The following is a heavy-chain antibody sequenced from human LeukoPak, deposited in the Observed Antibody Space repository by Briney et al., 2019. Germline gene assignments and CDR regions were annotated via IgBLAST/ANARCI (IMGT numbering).Heavy chain of an antibody. CDR3: ARGYYGSGDY. CDR2: VNPNSGGT. CDR1: GYTFTRYY. V-gene: IGHV1-2*02. J-gene: IGHJ4*02. D-gene: IGHD3-10*01. Sequence: ASVNVSCKASGYTFTRYYIHWVRQAPGQGLEWMGWVNPNSGGTNYAQKFQGRVTMTRDTSISTAYMELSRLRSDDTAVYYCARGYYGSGDYWGQGTLVTVSS.